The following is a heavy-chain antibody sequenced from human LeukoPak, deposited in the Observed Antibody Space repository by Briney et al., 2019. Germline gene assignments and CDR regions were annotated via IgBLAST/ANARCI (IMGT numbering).Heavy chain of an antibody. CDR2: IYYDGNT. CDR3: ARHWYFDL. J-gene: IGHJ2*01. Sequence: SETLSLTCTVSGGSISSYYWIWIRQPPGKGLEWIGFIYYDGNTNYNPSLKSRVTISEDSSKSQSSLKLTSVTAADTAVYYCARHWYFDLWGRGTLVTVSS. V-gene: IGHV4-59*08. CDR1: GGSISSYY.